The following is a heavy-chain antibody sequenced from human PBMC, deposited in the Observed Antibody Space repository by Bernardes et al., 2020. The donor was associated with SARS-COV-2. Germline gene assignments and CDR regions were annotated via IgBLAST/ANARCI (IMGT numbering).Heavy chain of an antibody. CDR1: GDAIRSTRYD. CDR2: IFYHGTT. J-gene: IGHJ6*02. V-gene: IGHV4-39*01. CDR3: TVGVEVFGEVVFYCYGLDG. D-gene: IGHD3-3*01. Sequence: WEPLSLTCGVLGDAIRSTRYDGGGSRQRPGRGLEWIGNIFYHGTTYYNPSLKSSATISGDTSEHQFSVKLSSVTPADPAVYYCTVGVEVFGEVVFYCYGLDGWGQGTTVTVSS.